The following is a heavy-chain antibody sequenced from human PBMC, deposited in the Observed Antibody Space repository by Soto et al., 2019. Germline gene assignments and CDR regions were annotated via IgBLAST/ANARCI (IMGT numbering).Heavy chain of an antibody. Sequence: QVQLQQWGTGLLKPSETLSLTCAVYGGSFSTYYWAWIRQPPGKGLEWIGETHHSGSTTYSPSLMSRVSISIDTSRNQFSLKLRAVTAADTGVYYCANRLGYFWGQGTLVTVSS. CDR3: ANRLGYF. CDR1: GGSFSTYY. CDR2: THHSGST. D-gene: IGHD3-16*01. V-gene: IGHV4-34*01. J-gene: IGHJ4*02.